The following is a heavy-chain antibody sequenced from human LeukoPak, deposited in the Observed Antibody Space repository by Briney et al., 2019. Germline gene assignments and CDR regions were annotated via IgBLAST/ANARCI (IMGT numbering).Heavy chain of an antibody. V-gene: IGHV3-30*09. J-gene: IGHJ4*02. D-gene: IGHD6-19*01. CDR3: ARVGNSSGWHDAFGYFDS. CDR1: GFNFSNHL. CDR2: SSFDGRNK. Sequence: GRSLRLSCAASGFNFSNHLLHWVRQAPGKGLEWAAVSSFDGRNKYYADSVKGRFAISGDNSKNTVYLQMNSVRTEDTAAYYCARVGNSSGWHDAFGYFDSWGQGLLVTVSS.